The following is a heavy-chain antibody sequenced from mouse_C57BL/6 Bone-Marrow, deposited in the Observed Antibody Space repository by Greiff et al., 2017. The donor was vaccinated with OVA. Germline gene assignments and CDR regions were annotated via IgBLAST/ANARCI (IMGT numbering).Heavy chain of an antibody. D-gene: IGHD1-1*01. CDR3: ARGGTTVVEYFDV. V-gene: IGHV3-6*01. Sequence: EVQLQESGPGLVKPSQSLSLTCSVTGYSITSGYYWNWIRQFPGNKLEWMGYISYDGSNNYNPTLKNRISITRDTSKNQFFLKLNSVTTEDTATYYCARGGTTVVEYFDVWGTGTTVTVSS. CDR1: GYSITSGYY. CDR2: ISYDGSN. J-gene: IGHJ1*03.